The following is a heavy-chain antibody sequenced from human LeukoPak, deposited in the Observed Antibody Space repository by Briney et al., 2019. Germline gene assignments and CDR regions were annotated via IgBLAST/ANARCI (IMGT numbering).Heavy chain of an antibody. Sequence: GGSLRLSCAASGFTFSSYGMHWVRQAPGKGLEWVAVISYDGSNKYYADSVKGRFTISRDNSKNTLYLQMNSLRAEDTAVYYCAKDRGWVTAMVKVDYWGQGTLVTVSS. CDR2: ISYDGSNK. CDR3: AKDRGWVTAMVKVDY. J-gene: IGHJ4*02. CDR1: GFTFSSYG. D-gene: IGHD5-18*01. V-gene: IGHV3-30*18.